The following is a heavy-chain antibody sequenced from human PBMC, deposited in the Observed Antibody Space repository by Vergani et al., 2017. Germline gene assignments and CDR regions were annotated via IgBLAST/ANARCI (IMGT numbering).Heavy chain of an antibody. CDR1: GYSISSGYY. J-gene: IGHJ6*02. CDR3: ARLRLEDSGYDFGRMDV. Sequence: QVQLEESGPGLVKPSETLSLTCAVSGYSISSGYYWGWIRQPPGKGLEWIGSIYHSGSTYYNPSLKSRVTISVDTSKNQFSLKLSSVTAADTAVYYCARLRLEDSGYDFGRMDVWGQGP. CDR2: IYHSGST. V-gene: IGHV4-38-2*01. D-gene: IGHD5-12*01.